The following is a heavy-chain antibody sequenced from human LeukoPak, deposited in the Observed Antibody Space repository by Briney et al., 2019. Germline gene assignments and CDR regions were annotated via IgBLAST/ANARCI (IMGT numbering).Heavy chain of an antibody. V-gene: IGHV4-61*02. CDR1: GGSISSGSYF. J-gene: IGHJ4*02. Sequence: SETLSLTCTVSGGSISSGSYFWTWIRQPAGKGLEWIGRINTSGSTNYNPSLKSRVTISVDTSKNQFSLKLSSVTAADTAVFYCTREGYTSSWYSGYYYFDYWGQGTLVTVSS. D-gene: IGHD6-13*01. CDR2: INTSGST. CDR3: TREGYTSSWYSGYYYFDY.